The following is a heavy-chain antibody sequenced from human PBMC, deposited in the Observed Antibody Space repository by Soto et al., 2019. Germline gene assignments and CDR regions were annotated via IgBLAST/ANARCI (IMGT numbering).Heavy chain of an antibody. Sequence: GGSLRLSCTPAGLTLSPYAMPWVRRVAGKGLEYVSAISSNGGSTYYADSVKGRFTISRDNSKNTLYLQMSSLRAEDTAVYYCVKGDGYNYSLNDYLGQGTLVTVAS. CDR2: ISSNGGST. CDR1: GLTLSPYA. J-gene: IGHJ4*02. V-gene: IGHV3-64D*08. CDR3: VKGDGYNYSLNDY. D-gene: IGHD5-12*01.